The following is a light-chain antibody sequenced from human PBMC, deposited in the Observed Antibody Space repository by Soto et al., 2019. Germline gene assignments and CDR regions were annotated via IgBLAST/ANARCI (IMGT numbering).Light chain of an antibody. CDR2: DVN. J-gene: IGLJ3*02. CDR1: SSDVGGYNY. V-gene: IGLV2-14*03. CDR3: SSYTTSHTWV. Sequence: QSALTQPASVSGSPGQSITLSCTGTSSDVGGYNYVSWYQQHPGKAPKLMIFDVNDRPSGVSNRFSGSKSGNTASLTISGLQAADEADYYCSSYTTSHTWVFGGGTKLTVL.